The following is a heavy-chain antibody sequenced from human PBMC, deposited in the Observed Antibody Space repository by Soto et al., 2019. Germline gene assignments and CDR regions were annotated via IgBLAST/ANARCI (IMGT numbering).Heavy chain of an antibody. J-gene: IGHJ6*02. CDR2: ISAYNGNT. D-gene: IGHD3-10*01. V-gene: IGHV1-18*01. CDR1: GYTFSNDG. CDR3: ARGGPTSADYYYGMDV. Sequence: GASVKVSCKASGYTFSNDGINWVRQAPGQGLEWMGWISAYNGNTEYAQKFQGRVTMTTDTSTSTAYMELRSLRSDDTAVYSCARGGPTSADYYYGMDVWGLGTTVIVSS.